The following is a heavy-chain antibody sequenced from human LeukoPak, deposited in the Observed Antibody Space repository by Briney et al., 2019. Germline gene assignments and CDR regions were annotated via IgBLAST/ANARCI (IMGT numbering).Heavy chain of an antibody. Sequence: GESLKISCKGSGYKFSNYWIGWVRQMPGKGLECMGIIYPGDSDTRYSPSFQGQVTISVDKSINTAYLQWSSLKAADTAIYYCARGEITGTPVYYWGQGTLVTVSS. CDR1: GYKFSNYW. D-gene: IGHD1-7*01. CDR2: IYPGDSDT. V-gene: IGHV5-51*01. CDR3: ARGEITGTPVYY. J-gene: IGHJ4*02.